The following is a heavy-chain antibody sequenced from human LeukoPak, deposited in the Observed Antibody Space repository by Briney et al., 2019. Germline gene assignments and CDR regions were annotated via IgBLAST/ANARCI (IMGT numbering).Heavy chain of an antibody. CDR2: ISAYNGNT. V-gene: IGHV1-18*01. CDR1: GYTFTSYG. J-gene: IGHJ4*02. Sequence: GASVKVSCKASGYTFTSYGISWVRQAPGQGLEWMGWISAYNGNTNYAQKLQGRVTMTTDTSTSTAYMELRSLRSDDTAVYYCAALGFYYDSSGYYPYWGQGTLVTVSS. CDR3: AALGFYYDSSGYYPY. D-gene: IGHD3-22*01.